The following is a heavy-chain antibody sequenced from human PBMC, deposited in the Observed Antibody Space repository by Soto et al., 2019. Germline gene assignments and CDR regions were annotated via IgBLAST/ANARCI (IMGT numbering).Heavy chain of an antibody. V-gene: IGHV3-23*01. CDR3: AKRSSSSTFDY. D-gene: IGHD6-6*01. CDR2: ISGSEDRT. J-gene: IGHJ4*02. Sequence: EVQLLESGGGLVQPGESLRLSCAASGFTFSSYAMSWVRQAPGKGLEWVSVISGSEDRTYYADSVKGRFTISRDNSKNTLYLQMNSLRAEDTAVYYCAKRSSSSTFDYWGQGTLVTVSS. CDR1: GFTFSSYA.